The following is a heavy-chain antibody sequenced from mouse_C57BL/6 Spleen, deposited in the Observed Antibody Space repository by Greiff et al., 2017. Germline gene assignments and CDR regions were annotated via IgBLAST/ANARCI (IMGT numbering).Heavy chain of an antibody. CDR2: IYPGDGDT. V-gene: IGHV1-80*01. CDR3: ARWGYGGRAWFDY. J-gene: IGHJ3*01. D-gene: IGHD1-2*01. CDR1: GYAFSSYW. Sequence: QVQLQQSGAELVKPGASVKISCKASGYAFSSYWMNWVKQRPGKGLEWIGQIYPGDGDTNYNGKFKGKATLTADKSSSTAYMQLSSLTSEDSAVYFCARWGYGGRAWFDYWGQGTLVTVSA.